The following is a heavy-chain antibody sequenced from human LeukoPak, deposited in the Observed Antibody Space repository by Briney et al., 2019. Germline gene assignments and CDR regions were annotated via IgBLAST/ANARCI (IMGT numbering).Heavy chain of an antibody. V-gene: IGHV4-34*01. J-gene: IGHJ4*02. CDR3: ARVTIFGVPNFDY. D-gene: IGHD3-3*01. CDR1: GGSFSGYY. CDR2: INHRGST. Sequence: SETLSLTCAVYGGSFSGYYWSWVRQPPGKGLEWVGEINHRGSTNYNPSLKSRVTISVDKSKNQFSLKLSSVTAADTAVYYCARVTIFGVPNFDYWGQGTLVTVSS.